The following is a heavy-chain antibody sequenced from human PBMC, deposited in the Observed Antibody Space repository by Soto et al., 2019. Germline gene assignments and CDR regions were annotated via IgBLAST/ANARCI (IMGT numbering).Heavy chain of an antibody. Sequence: EVQLVESGGGLVQPGGSLRLSCAASGFTFSSYWMSWVRQAPGKGLEWVANIKQDGSEKYYVDSVKGRFTISRDNAKNSLYLQMNSLRAEDTAVYYCATDYYDFWSGYYTALVLLFDYWGQGTLVTVSS. J-gene: IGHJ4*02. CDR2: IKQDGSEK. D-gene: IGHD3-3*01. V-gene: IGHV3-7*01. CDR3: ATDYYDFWSGYYTALVLLFDY. CDR1: GFTFSSYW.